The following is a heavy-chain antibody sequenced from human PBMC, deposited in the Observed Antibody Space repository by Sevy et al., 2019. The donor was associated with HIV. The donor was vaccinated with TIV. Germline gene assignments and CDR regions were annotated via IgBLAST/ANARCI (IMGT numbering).Heavy chain of an antibody. CDR2: IYSSGST. V-gene: IGHV4-61*02. Sequence: SETLSLTCTVSGDSISSGNYFWSWIRQPAGKGLEWIGRIYSSGSTNYNPSLKSRVTISVDTSKNQFSLKLSSVTAADTAVYYCAGEGRYCGGSDCYSDTYYMDVWGKGTTVTVSS. CDR1: GDSISSGNYF. D-gene: IGHD2-15*01. J-gene: IGHJ6*03. CDR3: AGEGRYCGGSDCYSDTYYMDV.